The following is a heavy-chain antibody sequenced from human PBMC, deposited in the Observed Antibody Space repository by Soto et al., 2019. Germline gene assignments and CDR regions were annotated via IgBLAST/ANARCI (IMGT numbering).Heavy chain of an antibody. Sequence: GGSLRLSCAASGFTFSSFAMSWVRQAPGKGLEWVSSINNNGGSTYYADSVKGRFTISRDNSKNTLYLQMNSLRSEDTAVYFCAGQMVAGIAVAGPSYWGQGTLVTVSS. V-gene: IGHV3-23*01. CDR3: AGQMVAGIAVAGPSY. D-gene: IGHD6-19*01. CDR2: INNNGGST. J-gene: IGHJ4*02. CDR1: GFTFSSFA.